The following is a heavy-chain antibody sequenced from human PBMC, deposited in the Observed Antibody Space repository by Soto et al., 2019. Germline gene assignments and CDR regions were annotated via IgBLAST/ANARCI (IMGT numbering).Heavy chain of an antibody. D-gene: IGHD6-13*01. V-gene: IGHV1-69*05. CDR3: VRRRVPATGIDWFDP. Sequence: ASLKVSCKASGGTFSSYAISWVRQAPGQGLEWMGGIIPIFGTAKYSPKFQGRVTITRDTSASTAYMELSSLRSEDTAVYYCVRRRVPATGIDWFDPWGREPLVTVSS. J-gene: IGHJ5*02. CDR2: IIPIFGTA. CDR1: GGTFSSYA.